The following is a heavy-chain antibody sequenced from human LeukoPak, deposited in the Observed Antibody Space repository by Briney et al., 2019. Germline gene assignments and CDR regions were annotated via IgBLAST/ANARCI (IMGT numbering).Heavy chain of an antibody. V-gene: IGHV3-9*01. CDR2: ISWNSGST. J-gene: IGHJ2*01. CDR1: GFTFDAYA. D-gene: IGHD4-23*01. CDR3: VKDASSPYGGHSRAWYFDL. Sequence: GGSLRLSCAASGFTFDAYAVHWVRQAPGMGLEWVSGISWNSGSTGYADSVKGRFTISRANAKNSLYLQMNSLRAEDTALYFCVKDASSPYGGHSRAWYFDLWGRGTLVTVSS.